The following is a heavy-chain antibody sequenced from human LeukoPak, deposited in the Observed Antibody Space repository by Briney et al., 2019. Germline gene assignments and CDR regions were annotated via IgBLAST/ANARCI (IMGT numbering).Heavy chain of an antibody. CDR1: GFSLSTSGMC. CDR2: IDWNDDK. CDR3: ARTPIYCSGGSCYLYYFDY. J-gene: IGHJ4*02. D-gene: IGHD2-15*01. Sequence: SGPTLVNPTQTLTLTCTFSGFSLSTSGMCVSWIRQPPGKALEWLARIDWNDDKYYSTSLKTRLTISKDTTKKQVVLTMTNMDPVDTATYYCARTPIYCSGGSCYLYYFDYWGQGTLVTVSS. V-gene: IGHV2-70*11.